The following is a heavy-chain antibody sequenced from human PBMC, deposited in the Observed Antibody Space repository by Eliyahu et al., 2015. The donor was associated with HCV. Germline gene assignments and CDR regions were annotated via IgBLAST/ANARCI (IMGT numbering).Heavy chain of an antibody. Sequence: QLQLQESGPGLVKPSETLSLTCTVSGDSVSNSNFFWAWIRQPPVKGLQWIGSIYYSGTAYYNPSLKSRVTTSVDTSKNQFSLKLSSVTAADTAVYYCARRARSGDYFDFWGQGTLVHRLL. D-gene: IGHD1-1*01. V-gene: IGHV4-39*01. CDR1: GDSVSNSNFF. CDR2: IYYSGTA. CDR3: ARRARSGDYFDF. J-gene: IGHJ4*02.